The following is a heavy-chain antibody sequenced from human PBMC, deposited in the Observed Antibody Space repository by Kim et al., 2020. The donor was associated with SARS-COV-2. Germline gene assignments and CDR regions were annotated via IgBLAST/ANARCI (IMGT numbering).Heavy chain of an antibody. CDR1: GFTVSSNY. V-gene: IGHV3-53*01. D-gene: IGHD3-10*01. Sequence: GGSLRLSCAASGFTVSSNYMSWVRQAPGKGLEWVSVIYSGGSTYYADSVKGRFTISRDNSKNTLYLQMNSLRAEDTAVYYCARGLRASGPNWFDPWGQGTLVTVSS. CDR2: IYSGGST. J-gene: IGHJ5*02. CDR3: ARGLRASGPNWFDP.